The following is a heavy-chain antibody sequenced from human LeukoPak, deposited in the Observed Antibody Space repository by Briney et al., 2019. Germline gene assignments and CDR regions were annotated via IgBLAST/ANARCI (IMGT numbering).Heavy chain of an antibody. V-gene: IGHV3-11*06. Sequence: GGSLRLSCAASGFTFSGYYMSWIRQAPGKGLEWVSYISSSSSYTNYADSVKGRFTISRDNAKNSLYLQMNSLRAEDTAVYYCARGRDSPFWHYWGQGTLVTVSS. D-gene: IGHD3-3*01. CDR1: GFTFSGYY. CDR2: ISSSSSYT. CDR3: ARGRDSPFWHY. J-gene: IGHJ4*02.